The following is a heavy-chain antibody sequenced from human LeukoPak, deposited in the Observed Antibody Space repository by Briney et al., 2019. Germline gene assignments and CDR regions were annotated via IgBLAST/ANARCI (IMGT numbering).Heavy chain of an antibody. CDR2: INHSGST. J-gene: IGHJ4*02. V-gene: IGHV4-34*01. D-gene: IGHD3-10*01. CDR3: ARRKNNYGSGSSYPFDY. Sequence: PSETLSLTCAVYGGSFSGYYWSWIRQPPGKGLEWIGEINHSGSTNYNPSLKSRVTISVDTSKNQFSLKLSSVIAADTAVYYCARRKNNYGSGSSYPFDYWGQGTLVTVSS. CDR1: GGSFSGYY.